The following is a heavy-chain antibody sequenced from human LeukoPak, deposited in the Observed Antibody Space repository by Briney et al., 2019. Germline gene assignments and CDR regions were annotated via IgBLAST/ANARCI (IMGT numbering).Heavy chain of an antibody. CDR1: GFTFSDHW. CDR3: ARAGWYRFDY. Sequence: GGSLRLSCAASGFTFSDHWMHWVRHVPGKGLLWVAHMNSDGTTTNYADSVKGRFTISRDNAENTLFLQMNSLGADDTAVYYCARAGWYRFDYWGQGTLVTVSS. V-gene: IGHV3-74*01. D-gene: IGHD6-19*01. J-gene: IGHJ4*02. CDR2: MNSDGTTT.